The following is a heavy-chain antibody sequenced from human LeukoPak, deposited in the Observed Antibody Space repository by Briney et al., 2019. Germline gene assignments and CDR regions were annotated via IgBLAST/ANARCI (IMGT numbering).Heavy chain of an antibody. J-gene: IGHJ4*02. D-gene: IGHD2-15*01. Sequence: GGTLRLSCVASEFTFNNYAMAWVRQGPGKGLEWVSRISGSGGNTYYADSVKGRFTISRDNSKNTLYLQMNSLRAEDTAVYYCAREVVVAATEYYFDYWGQGTLVTVSS. CDR2: ISGSGGNT. CDR1: EFTFNNYA. V-gene: IGHV3-23*01. CDR3: AREVVVAATEYYFDY.